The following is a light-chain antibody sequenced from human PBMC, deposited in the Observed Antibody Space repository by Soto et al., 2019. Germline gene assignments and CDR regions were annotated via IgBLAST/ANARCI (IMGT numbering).Light chain of an antibody. CDR3: SSSTSSSTPLYL. Sequence: QSVLTQPASVSGSPRQSITISYTGTSSDIGDYNYVSWYQQYPGKAPKLMIYDVSNRPSGVSNRFSGSKSGNTASLTISGLQAEDESYYYCSSSTSSSTPLYLFGTGTKLTVL. CDR1: SSDIGDYNY. CDR2: DVS. J-gene: IGLJ1*01. V-gene: IGLV2-14*01.